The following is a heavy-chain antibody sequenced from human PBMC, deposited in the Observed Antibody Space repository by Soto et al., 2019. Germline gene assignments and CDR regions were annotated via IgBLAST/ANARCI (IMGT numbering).Heavy chain of an antibody. CDR3: ERGQVGSDSWFGESFDY. CDR1: GGSFSGYY. CDR2: INHSGST. V-gene: IGHV4-34*01. Sequence: SETLSLTCAVYGGSFSGYYWSWIRQPPGKGLEWIGEINHSGSTNYNPSLKSRVTISVDTSKNQFSLKLSSVTAADTAVYYCERGQVGSDSWFGESFDYWGQGTLVTVSS. J-gene: IGHJ4*02. D-gene: IGHD3-10*01.